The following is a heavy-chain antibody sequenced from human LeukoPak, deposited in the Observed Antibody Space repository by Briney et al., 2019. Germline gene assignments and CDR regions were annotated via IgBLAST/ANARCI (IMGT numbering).Heavy chain of an antibody. CDR1: GFTFSSYA. J-gene: IGHJ4*02. CDR3: ARDPTGSYNFDY. D-gene: IGHD3-10*01. Sequence: GGSLRLSCAASGFTFSSYAMHWVRQAPGKGLEWVAVISYDGSNKYYADSVKGRVTISRDNSKNTLSLQMNSLRAEDTAVYYCARDPTGSYNFDYWGQGTLVTVSS. V-gene: IGHV3-30-3*01. CDR2: ISYDGSNK.